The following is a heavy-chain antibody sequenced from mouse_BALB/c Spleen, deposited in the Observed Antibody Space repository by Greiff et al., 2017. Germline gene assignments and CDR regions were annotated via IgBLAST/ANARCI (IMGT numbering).Heavy chain of an antibody. Sequence: VQLVESGPELVKPGASVKISCKTSGYTFTEYTMHWVKQRPGQGLEWIGMIDPSDSETHYNQMFKDKATLTVDKSSSTAYMQLSSLTSEDSAVYYCARDGNYFFAYWGQGTLVTVSA. CDR1: GYTFTEYT. D-gene: IGHD2-1*01. CDR3: ARDGNYFFAY. V-gene: IGHV1-52*01. CDR2: IDPSDSET. J-gene: IGHJ3*01.